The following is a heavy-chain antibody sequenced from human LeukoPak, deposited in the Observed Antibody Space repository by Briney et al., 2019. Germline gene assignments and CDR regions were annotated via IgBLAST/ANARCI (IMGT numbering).Heavy chain of an antibody. D-gene: IGHD6-19*01. CDR1: GGSVSSSSYY. CDR3: ARLGSSGYYCDY. CDR2: VYYSGST. V-gene: IGHV4-39*07. Sequence: SETLSLTCTVSGGSVSSSSYYWGWIRQPPGKGLEWIGSVYYSGSTYYNPSLKSRVTISIDTSKDQFSLNLSSVTAADTAVYYCARLGSSGYYCDYWGQGTLVTVSS. J-gene: IGHJ4*02.